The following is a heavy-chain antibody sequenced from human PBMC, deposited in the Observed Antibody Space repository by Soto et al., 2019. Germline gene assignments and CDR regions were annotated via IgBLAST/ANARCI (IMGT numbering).Heavy chain of an antibody. J-gene: IGHJ4*02. CDR3: ARSMEAKFGPALDY. Sequence: SETLSLTCTVSGGSISSYYWSWIRQPPGKGLEWIGYIYYSGSTNYNPSLKSRVTISVDTSKNQFSLKLSSVTAADTAVYYCARSMEAKFGPALDYWGQGTLVTVSS. V-gene: IGHV4-59*01. CDR2: IYYSGST. CDR1: GGSISSYY. D-gene: IGHD3-10*01.